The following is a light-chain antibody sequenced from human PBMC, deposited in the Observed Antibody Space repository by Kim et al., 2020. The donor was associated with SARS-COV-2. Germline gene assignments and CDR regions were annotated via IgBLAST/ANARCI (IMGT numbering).Light chain of an antibody. CDR3: QQYVSRPTT. J-gene: IGKJ1*01. Sequence: DIVMTQSPATLSVSPGESATLSCRASQSVGNNVAWYQLKPVHAPRLLISAASSRATGVPPRFSGSESGTEFTLTITSLQAEDFAIYSCQQYVSRPTTFGQGTKVDIK. CDR2: AAS. V-gene: IGKV3-15*01. CDR1: QSVGNN.